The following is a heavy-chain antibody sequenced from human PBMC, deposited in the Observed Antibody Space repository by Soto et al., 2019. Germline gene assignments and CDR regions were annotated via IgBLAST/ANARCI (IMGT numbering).Heavy chain of an antibody. V-gene: IGHV4-31*03. Sequence: TLSITCTVSGDSISSGGYYWHWIRQHPGKGLEWIGYIYYSGTTYYNPSLKSRVTISVDTSKNQFSLKLSSVTAADTAVYYCAASCVACGGFNYYGMDVWGQGTTVT. J-gene: IGHJ6*02. CDR3: AASCVACGGFNYYGMDV. CDR2: IYYSGTT. D-gene: IGHD2-21*01. CDR1: GDSISSGGYY.